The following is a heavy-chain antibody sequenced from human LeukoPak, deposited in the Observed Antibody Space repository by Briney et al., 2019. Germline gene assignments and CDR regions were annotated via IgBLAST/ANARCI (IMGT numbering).Heavy chain of an antibody. V-gene: IGHV3-33*01. CDR1: GFTFSSYG. D-gene: IGHD4-17*01. CDR3: ARDSYGFDY. Sequence: GWSLRLSCAASGFTFSSYGMHWVRQAPGKGLEWVAVIWYDGSNKYYADSVQGRFTISRDNSKNTLYLQMNSLRAEDTAVYYCARDSYGFDYWGQGTLVTVSS. J-gene: IGHJ4*02. CDR2: IWYDGSNK.